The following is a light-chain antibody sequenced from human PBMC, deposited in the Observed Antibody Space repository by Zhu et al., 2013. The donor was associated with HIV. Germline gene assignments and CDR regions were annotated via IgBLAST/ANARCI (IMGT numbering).Light chain of an antibody. CDR3: GTWDSRLNVPP. J-gene: IGLJ1*01. V-gene: IGLV1-51*01. CDR1: SSNIGSNY. CDR2: DNN. Sequence: QSVLTQPPSVSAAPGQKVTISCSGSSSNIGSNYVSWYQQLPGTAPKLLIYDNNKRPSGIPDRFSGSKSGTSATLGISGLQTGDEAVYYCGTWDSRLNVPPFGTGTTVTVL.